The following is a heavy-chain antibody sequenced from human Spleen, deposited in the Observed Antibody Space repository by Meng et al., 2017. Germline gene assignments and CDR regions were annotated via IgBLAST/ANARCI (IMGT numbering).Heavy chain of an antibody. Sequence: ASVKVSCKVSGYTLSELSIHWVRQTPRKGLEWMGGFDSEDGEIIYAQNFQGRVTMTEDTSTDSAYVELRNLRSDDTAVYYCAKWQKESPTNYNDYWGQGTLVTVSS. CDR1: GYTLSELS. CDR3: AKWQKESPTNYNDY. J-gene: IGHJ4*02. D-gene: IGHD3-10*01. V-gene: IGHV1-24*01. CDR2: FDSEDGEI.